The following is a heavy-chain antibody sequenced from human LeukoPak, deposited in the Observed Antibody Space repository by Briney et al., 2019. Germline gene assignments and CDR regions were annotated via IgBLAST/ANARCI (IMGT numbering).Heavy chain of an antibody. V-gene: IGHV4-4*02. CDR1: GGSISSSNW. D-gene: IGHD4-17*01. J-gene: IGHJ4*01. Sequence: SETLSLTCAVSGGSISSSNWWSWVRQPPGKGLEWIGEIYHSGSTNYNPSLKSRVTISVDKAKNQFSLKLSSVTAAYTAVYYCARDPRGGYGDYGAFDYWGQGTLVTVSA. CDR3: ARDPRGGYGDYGAFDY. CDR2: IYHSGST.